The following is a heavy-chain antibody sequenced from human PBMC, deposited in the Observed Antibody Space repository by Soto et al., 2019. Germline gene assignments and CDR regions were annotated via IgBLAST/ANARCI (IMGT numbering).Heavy chain of an antibody. D-gene: IGHD3-3*01. CDR2: ISSSSSYI. CDR1: GFTFSSYS. V-gene: IGHV3-21*01. J-gene: IGHJ6*02. CDR3: ARDYDFWSGLADGMDA. Sequence: GGSLRLSCAASGFTFSSYSMNWVRQAPGKGLEWVSSISSSSSYIYYADSVKGRFTISRDNAKNSLYLQMNSLRAEDTAVYYCARDYDFWSGLADGMDAWGQGTTVTVSS.